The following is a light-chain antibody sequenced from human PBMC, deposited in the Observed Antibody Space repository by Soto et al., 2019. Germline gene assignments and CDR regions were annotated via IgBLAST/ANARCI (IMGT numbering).Light chain of an antibody. Sequence: QSALTQPASVSVSPGQSITISCTGTSSDIGTYNYVSWYQQQPGKAPKLMLYEVSNRPSGVSNRFFGSKSGNTASLTISGLQAEDEADYFCNSYTSSSTLYVFGTGTKLTVL. V-gene: IGLV2-14*01. CDR3: NSYTSSSTLYV. J-gene: IGLJ1*01. CDR2: EVS. CDR1: SSDIGTYNY.